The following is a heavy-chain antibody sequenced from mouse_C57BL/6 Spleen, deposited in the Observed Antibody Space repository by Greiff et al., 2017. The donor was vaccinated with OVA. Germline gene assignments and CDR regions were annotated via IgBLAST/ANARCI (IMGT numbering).Heavy chain of an antibody. Sequence: VQLQQPGAELVRPGSSVKLSCKASGYTFTSYWMDWVKQRPGQGLEWIGNIYPSDSETHYNQKFKDKATLTVDKSSSTAYMQLSSLTSEDSAVYYCASYDYDSYWGQGTTLTVSS. J-gene: IGHJ2*01. CDR3: ASYDYDSY. CDR2: IYPSDSET. V-gene: IGHV1-61*01. CDR1: GYTFTSYW. D-gene: IGHD2-4*01.